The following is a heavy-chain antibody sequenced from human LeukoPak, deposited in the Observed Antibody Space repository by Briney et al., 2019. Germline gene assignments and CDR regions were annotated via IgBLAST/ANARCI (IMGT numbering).Heavy chain of an antibody. V-gene: IGHV3-11*04. J-gene: IGHJ4*02. Sequence: GGSLRLSCAASGFTFSDYYMSWIRQAPGKGLEWVSYISSSGSTIYYADSVKGRFTISRDNSKNTLYLQMNSLRAEDTAVYYCAKAGVQLWLIFDYWGQGTLVTVSS. D-gene: IGHD5-18*01. CDR1: GFTFSDYY. CDR2: ISSSGSTI. CDR3: AKAGVQLWLIFDY.